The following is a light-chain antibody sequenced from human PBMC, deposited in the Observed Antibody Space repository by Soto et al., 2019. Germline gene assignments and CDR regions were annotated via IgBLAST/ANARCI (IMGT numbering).Light chain of an antibody. CDR1: SSNIGSHT. CDR3: AAWEGSLNGVV. CDR2: SSN. J-gene: IGLJ2*01. Sequence: QPVLTQPPSASGTPGQRVTIPCSGSSSNIGSHTVNWYQQLPGTAPKLLVYSSNQRPSGVPDRFSGSKSGTSASLAISGLQSEDEADYYCAAWEGSLNGVVFGGGTKLTVL. V-gene: IGLV1-44*01.